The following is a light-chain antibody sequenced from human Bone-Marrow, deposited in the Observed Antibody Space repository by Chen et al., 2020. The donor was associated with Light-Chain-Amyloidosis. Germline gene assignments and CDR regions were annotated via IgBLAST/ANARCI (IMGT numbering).Light chain of an antibody. CDR2: QAT. CDR1: QDIDED. CDR3: LQHDNVPLT. V-gene: IGKV5-2*01. J-gene: IGKJ5*01. Sequence: ETTLTQSPAFMSATPGDKVNISCKASQDIDEDLNWYQQKPGKPTIFIVQQATTLVPGVPPRFSGSGYGTDFTLTIHNVESEDAAFYFCLQHDNVPLTLGQGTRLEIK.